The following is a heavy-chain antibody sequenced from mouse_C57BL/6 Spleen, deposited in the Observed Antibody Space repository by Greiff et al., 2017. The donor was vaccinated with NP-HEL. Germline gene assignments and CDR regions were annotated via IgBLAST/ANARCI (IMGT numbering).Heavy chain of an antibody. CDR1: GYTFTSYW. J-gene: IGHJ3*01. D-gene: IGHD1-1*01. CDR2: IDPTDSYT. V-gene: IGHV1-69*01. CDR3: ALYYGSSSFAY. Sequence: VQLQQPGAELVMPGASVKLSCKASGYTFTSYWMHWVKQRPGQGLEWIGEIDPTDSYTNYNQKFKGKSTLTVDKSSSTAYMQLSSLTSEDSAVYYCALYYGSSSFAYWGQGTLVTVSA.